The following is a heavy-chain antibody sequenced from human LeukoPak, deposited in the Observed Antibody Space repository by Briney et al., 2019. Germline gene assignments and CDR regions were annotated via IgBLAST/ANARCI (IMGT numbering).Heavy chain of an antibody. CDR1: GGSISSGGYY. V-gene: IGHV4-31*03. D-gene: IGHD2-15*01. CDR2: IYYSGGT. Sequence: PSETLSLTCTVSGGSISSGGYYWSWIRQHPGKGLEWIGYIYYSGGTYYNPSLKSRVTISVDTSKNQFSLKLSSVTAADTAVYYCARVPGYCSGGSCYFRYGMDVWGQGTTVTVSS. J-gene: IGHJ6*02. CDR3: ARVPGYCSGGSCYFRYGMDV.